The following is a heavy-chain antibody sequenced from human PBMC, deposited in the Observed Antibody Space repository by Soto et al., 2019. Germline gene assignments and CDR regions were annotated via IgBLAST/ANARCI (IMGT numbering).Heavy chain of an antibody. CDR3: ARGPTAMVADYFDY. D-gene: IGHD5-18*01. V-gene: IGHV1-69*06. J-gene: IGHJ4*02. CDR1: GGTFSSYA. CDR2: IIPIFGTA. Sequence: QVQLVQSGAEVKKPGSSVKVCCKASGGTFSSYAISWVRQAPGQGLEWMGGIIPIFGTANYAQKFQGRVTITADKSTSTAYMELSSLRSEDTAVYYCARGPTAMVADYFDYWGQGTLVTVSS.